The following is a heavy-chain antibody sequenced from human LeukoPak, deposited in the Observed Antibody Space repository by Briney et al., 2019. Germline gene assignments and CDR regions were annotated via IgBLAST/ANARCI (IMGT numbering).Heavy chain of an antibody. J-gene: IGHJ3*02. V-gene: IGHV3-7*01. CDR2: IKQDESEK. CDR3: ARDKEEMVRAPYAFGI. Sequence: GGSLRVSCAASGFTFSKYWMTWARQAPGKGLEWVANIKQDESEKYYGDSVKGRFTISRDNAKNSLYLQMNSLRAEDTAVYYCARDKEEMVRAPYAFGIWGQGTMVTVSS. CDR1: GFTFSKYW. D-gene: IGHD3-10*01.